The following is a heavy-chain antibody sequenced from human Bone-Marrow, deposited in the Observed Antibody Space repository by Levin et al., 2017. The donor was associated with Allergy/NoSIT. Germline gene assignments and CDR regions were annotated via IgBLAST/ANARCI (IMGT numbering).Heavy chain of an antibody. D-gene: IGHD3-10*01. V-gene: IGHV3-30*18. J-gene: IGHJ4*02. Sequence: GGSLRLSCAASGFTFSSYGMHWVRQAPGKGLEWVAVISYDGSNKYYADSVKGRFTISRDNSKNTLYLQMNSLRAEDTAVYYCAKDLDPETFYGSGSMPFDYWGQGTLVTVSS. CDR1: GFTFSSYG. CDR2: ISYDGSNK. CDR3: AKDLDPETFYGSGSMPFDY.